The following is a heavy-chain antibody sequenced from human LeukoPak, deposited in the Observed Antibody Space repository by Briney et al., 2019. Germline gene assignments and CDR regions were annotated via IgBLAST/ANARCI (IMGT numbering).Heavy chain of an antibody. CDR2: ISSGGSTI. V-gene: IGHV3-11*01. J-gene: IGHJ6*02. CDR1: GFTFSDYY. D-gene: IGHD2-2*02. Sequence: PGGSLRLSCAVSGFTFSDYYMSWIRQAPGKGLEWVSYISSGGSTISHADSVKGRFTISRDNAENSLYLQMNSLRAEDTAVYYCAKFTGVYCSSTSCYKDYYYYGMDVWGQGTTVTVSS. CDR3: AKFTGVYCSSTSCYKDYYYYGMDV.